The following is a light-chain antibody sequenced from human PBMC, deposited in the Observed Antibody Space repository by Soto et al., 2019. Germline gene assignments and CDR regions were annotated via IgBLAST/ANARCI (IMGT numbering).Light chain of an antibody. CDR3: QQYGASPWT. CDR2: DTS. V-gene: IGKV3-11*01. CDR1: QSVSNY. J-gene: IGKJ1*01. Sequence: ASQSVSNYLAWYQHKPGQAPRLLIYDTSKSATGIPAMFSSTAVSTVLPLTICNLEPEDFAVYHCQQYGASPWTFGQGTKVDNK.